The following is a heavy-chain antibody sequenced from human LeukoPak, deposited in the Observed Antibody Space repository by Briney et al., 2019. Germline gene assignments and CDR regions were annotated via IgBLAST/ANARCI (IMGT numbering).Heavy chain of an antibody. V-gene: IGHV1-2*02. J-gene: IGHJ6*03. Sequence: EASVKVSCKASGYTFSGYYMHWVRQAPGQGLEWMGWINPNSGGTNYAQKFQGRVTMTRDTSISTAYMELRSLRSDDTAVYYCAREQGGYDSSGSPPLYYYYMDVWGKGTTVTISS. CDR2: INPNSGGT. CDR3: AREQGGYDSSGSPPLYYYYMDV. D-gene: IGHD3-22*01. CDR1: GYTFSGYY.